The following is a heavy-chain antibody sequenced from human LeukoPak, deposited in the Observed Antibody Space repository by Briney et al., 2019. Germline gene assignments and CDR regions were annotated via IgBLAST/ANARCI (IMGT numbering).Heavy chain of an antibody. CDR1: GGSFSGYY. V-gene: IGHV4-34*01. Sequence: PSETLSLTCAVYGGSFSGYYWSWIRQPPGKGLEWIGEINHSGSTNYNPSLKSRVTISVDTSKNQCSLKLSSVTAADTAVYYCVSINILTGQYFDYWGQGTLVTVSS. D-gene: IGHD3-9*01. J-gene: IGHJ4*02. CDR2: INHSGST. CDR3: VSINILTGQYFDY.